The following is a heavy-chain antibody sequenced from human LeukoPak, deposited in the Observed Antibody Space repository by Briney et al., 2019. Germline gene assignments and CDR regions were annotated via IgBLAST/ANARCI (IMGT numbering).Heavy chain of an antibody. J-gene: IGHJ3*02. CDR3: AKGNVVVVAATAFDI. Sequence: GRSLRLSCAASGFTFDDYAMHWVRQAPGKGLEWVSGISWNSGSIGYADSVKGRFTISRDNAENSLYLQMNSLRAEDTALYYCAKGNVVVVAATAFDIWGQGTMVTVSS. D-gene: IGHD2-15*01. V-gene: IGHV3-9*01. CDR2: ISWNSGSI. CDR1: GFTFDDYA.